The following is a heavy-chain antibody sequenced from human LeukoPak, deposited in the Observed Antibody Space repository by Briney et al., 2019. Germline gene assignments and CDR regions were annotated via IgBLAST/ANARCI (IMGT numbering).Heavy chain of an antibody. Sequence: GGSLRLSCAASGFTFSSYGMYWVRQAPGKGLEWVAVISYDGNNKYYADSVKGRFTISRDNSKNTVYLQMNSLRVEDTAVYYCAKDDPTGRYLWGQGTLVTVSS. CDR1: GFTFSSYG. CDR2: ISYDGNNK. CDR3: AKDDPTGRYL. V-gene: IGHV3-30*18. J-gene: IGHJ4*02. D-gene: IGHD1-26*01.